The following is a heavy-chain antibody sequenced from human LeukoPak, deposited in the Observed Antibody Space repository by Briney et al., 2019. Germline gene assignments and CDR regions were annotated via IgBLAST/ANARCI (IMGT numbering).Heavy chain of an antibody. D-gene: IGHD3-10*01. CDR2: INSNSGGK. Sequence: GPSVKVFCEVSGYTYTVYYMHWVRQACGQGFEWMGWINSNSGGKICAQKFRGRVNMTRDTSIRTAYRELSRLRCDDTAVYYCATRGLYGEYYYSYMAVSGKG. J-gene: IGHJ6*03. CDR1: GYTYTVYY. V-gene: IGHV1-2*02. CDR3: ATRGLYGEYYYSYMAV.